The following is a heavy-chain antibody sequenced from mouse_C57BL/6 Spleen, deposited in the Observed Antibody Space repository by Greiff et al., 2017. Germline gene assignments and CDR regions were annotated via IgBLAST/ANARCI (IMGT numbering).Heavy chain of an antibody. CDR2: IYPGDGDT. V-gene: IGHV1-80*01. CDR1: GYAFSSYW. CDR3: ASELGRESGFAY. D-gene: IGHD4-1*01. Sequence: QVQLKESGAELVKPGASVKISCKASGYAFSSYWMNWVKQRPGKGLEWIGQIYPGDGDTNYNGKFKGKATLTADKSSSTAYMQLSSLTSEDSAVYFCASELGRESGFAYWGQGTLVTVSA. J-gene: IGHJ3*01.